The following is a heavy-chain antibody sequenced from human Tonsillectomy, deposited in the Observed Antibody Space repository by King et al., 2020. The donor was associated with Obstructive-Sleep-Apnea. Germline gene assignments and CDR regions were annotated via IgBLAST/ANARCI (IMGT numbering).Heavy chain of an antibody. CDR2: IKEDGSEK. J-gene: IGHJ6*02. D-gene: IGHD3-16*01. CDR3: AREVDQRGGLGWGCGMDV. CDR1: GFTFNRYW. Sequence: VQLVESGGGLVQPGGSLRVSCEASGFTFNRYWMTWVRQAPGKGLEWVANIKEDGSEKYYVDSVKGRFTISRDNAKNSLYLQMNSLRVEEPAVYYCAREVDQRGGLGWGCGMDVWGQGTTVTVSS. V-gene: IGHV3-7*03.